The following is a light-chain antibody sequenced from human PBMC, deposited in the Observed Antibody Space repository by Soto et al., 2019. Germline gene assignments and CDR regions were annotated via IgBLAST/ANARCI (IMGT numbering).Light chain of an antibody. V-gene: IGKV2-28*01. Sequence: IVMTQSPLSLPVTPGEPASISCRSSQSLLHSNGYNYLDWYLQKPGQSPQILIYLGSHRASGVPDRFSGSGSGTDFTLKISRVEAEDVGVYYCMQALQTPTFGGGTRVEIK. J-gene: IGKJ4*01. CDR3: MQALQTPT. CDR1: QSLLHSNGYNY. CDR2: LGS.